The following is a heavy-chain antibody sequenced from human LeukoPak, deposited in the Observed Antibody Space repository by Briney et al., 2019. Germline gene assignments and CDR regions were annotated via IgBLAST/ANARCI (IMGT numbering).Heavy chain of an antibody. Sequence: GGSLRLSCAASGFTFSSYWISWVRQAPGKGLEWVANIKQDGSEKYYVDSVKGRFTISRDNAKNSLYLQMNSLRAEDTAVYYCAKDNGNWFDPWGQGTLVTVSS. J-gene: IGHJ5*02. CDR2: IKQDGSEK. CDR3: AKDNGNWFDP. CDR1: GFTFSSYW. V-gene: IGHV3-7*03.